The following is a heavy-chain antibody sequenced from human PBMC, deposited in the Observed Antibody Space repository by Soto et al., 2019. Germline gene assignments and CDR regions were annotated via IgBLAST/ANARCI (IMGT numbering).Heavy chain of an antibody. CDR2: ISWNSGSI. V-gene: IGHV3-9*01. CDR1: GFTFDDYA. J-gene: IGHJ3*02. Sequence: GGSLRLSCAASGFTFDDYAMHWVRQAPGKGLEWVSGISWNSGSIGYADSVKGRFTISRDNAKNSLYLQMNSLRAEDTALYYCAKTRVGVGATAFDIWGQGTMVTVSS. CDR3: AKTRVGVGATAFDI. D-gene: IGHD1-26*01.